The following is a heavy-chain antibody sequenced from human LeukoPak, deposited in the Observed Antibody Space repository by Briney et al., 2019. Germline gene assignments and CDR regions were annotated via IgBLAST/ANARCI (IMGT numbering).Heavy chain of an antibody. D-gene: IGHD6-13*01. J-gene: IGHJ6*02. V-gene: IGHV3-7*01. Sequence: GGSLRLSCAASGFTFSSYWMSWVRHAPGKGLEWVANIKQDGSEKYYVDSVKGRFTISRDNAKNSLYLQMNSLRAEDTAVYYCARESSSWSYYYYGMDVWGQGTTVTVSS. CDR3: ARESSSWSYYYYGMDV. CDR1: GFTFSSYW. CDR2: IKQDGSEK.